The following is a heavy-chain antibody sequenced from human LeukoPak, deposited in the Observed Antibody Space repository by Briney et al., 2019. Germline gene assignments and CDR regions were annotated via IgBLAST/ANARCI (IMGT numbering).Heavy chain of an antibody. V-gene: IGHV3-74*01. CDR1: GFTFSSYW. CDR3: AREYTGYDVF. D-gene: IGHD5-12*01. J-gene: IGHJ4*02. CDR2: ISSDGSFT. Sequence: PGGSLRLSCAASGFTFSSYWMHWIRQVPGKGLVWISRISSDGSFTSYADSVKGRFTISRDNAKNTVYPQMNSLRADDTAVYYCAREYTGYDVFWGQGTLVIVSS.